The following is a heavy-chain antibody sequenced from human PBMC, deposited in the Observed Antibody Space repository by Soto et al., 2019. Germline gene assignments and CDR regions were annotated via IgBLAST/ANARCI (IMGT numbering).Heavy chain of an antibody. CDR1: GFTFSSYG. CDR3: ARHPEEGAAPYYGMDV. Sequence: PGGSLRLCGAAAGFTFSSYGMHWVRQAPGKGLEWVAVIWYDGSNKYYADSVKGRFTISRDNSKNTLYLQMNSLRAEDTAVYYCARHPEEGAAPYYGMDVWGQGTTVTVSS. CDR2: IWYDGSNK. J-gene: IGHJ6*02. V-gene: IGHV3-33*01. D-gene: IGHD6-6*01.